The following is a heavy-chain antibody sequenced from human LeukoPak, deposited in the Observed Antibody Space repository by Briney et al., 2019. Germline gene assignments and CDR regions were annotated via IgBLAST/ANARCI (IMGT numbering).Heavy chain of an antibody. CDR2: INHSGST. D-gene: IGHD3-22*01. V-gene: IGHV4-34*01. CDR1: GGSFSGYY. J-gene: IGHJ3*02. CDR3: ARRRYDNDAFDI. Sequence: PSETLSLTCAVYGGSFSGYYWSWIRQPPGKGLEWIGEINHSGSTNYNPSLKSRVTISVDTSKNQFSLKLSSVTAADTAVYYCARRRYDNDAFDIWGQGTMVTVSS.